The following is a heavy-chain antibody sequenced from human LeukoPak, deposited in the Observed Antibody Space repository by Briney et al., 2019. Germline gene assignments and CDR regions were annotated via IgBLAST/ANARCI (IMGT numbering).Heavy chain of an antibody. J-gene: IGHJ3*02. CDR3: AIATRFDAVDI. Sequence: ASVKVSCKVSGHILSDFAVHWVRQAPGKGLEWMGGSDHEGGKTVYEQKFQGRVTMAEGMDTAYMEMGNLTFQDTSVDYCAIATRFDAVDIWGPGTLVTVSS. CDR1: GHILSDFA. V-gene: IGHV1-24*01. CDR2: SDHEGGKT.